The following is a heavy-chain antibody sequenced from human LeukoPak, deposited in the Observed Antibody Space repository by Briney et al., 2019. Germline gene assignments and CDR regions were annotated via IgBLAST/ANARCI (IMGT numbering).Heavy chain of an antibody. V-gene: IGHV5-51*01. CDR1: GRSFTSYW. Sequence: GESLKISCKGSGRSFTSYWIGWVRQMPGKGLEWMGIIYPGDSATRYSPSFQGQVTISADKSISTAYLQWSSLKASDTAMYYCARLLPYYYDSSGYDYWGQGTLVTVSS. CDR2: IYPGDSAT. D-gene: IGHD3-22*01. CDR3: ARLLPYYYDSSGYDY. J-gene: IGHJ4*02.